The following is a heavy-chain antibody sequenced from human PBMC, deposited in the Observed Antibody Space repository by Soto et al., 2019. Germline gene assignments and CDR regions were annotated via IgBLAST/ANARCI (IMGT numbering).Heavy chain of an antibody. CDR2: IIPIFGTA. CDR1: GGTFSSYA. Sequence: QVQLVQSGAEVKKPGSSVKVSCKASGGTFSSYAISWVRQAPGQGLEWMGGIIPIFGTANYAQKFQGRVTITADESTSTAYMELSSLRSEDTAVYYCARVRSSRYFDLVRGTGPFDYWGQGTLVTVSS. J-gene: IGHJ4*02. D-gene: IGHD3-9*01. V-gene: IGHV1-69*01. CDR3: ARVRSSRYFDLVRGTGPFDY.